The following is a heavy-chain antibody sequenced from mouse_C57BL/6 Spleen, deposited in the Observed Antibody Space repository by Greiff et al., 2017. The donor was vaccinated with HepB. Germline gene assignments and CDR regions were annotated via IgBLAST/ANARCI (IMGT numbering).Heavy chain of an antibody. CDR1: GYTFTSYW. CDR3: ARRHYGSSSFDY. J-gene: IGHJ2*01. Sequence: QVQLQHPGAELVRPGSSVKLSCKASGYTFTSYWMDWVKQRPGQGLEWIGNIYPSDSETHYNQKFKDKATLTVDKSSSTAYMQLSSLTSEDSAVYYCARRHYGSSSFDYWGQGTTLTVSS. V-gene: IGHV1-61*01. CDR2: IYPSDSET. D-gene: IGHD1-1*01.